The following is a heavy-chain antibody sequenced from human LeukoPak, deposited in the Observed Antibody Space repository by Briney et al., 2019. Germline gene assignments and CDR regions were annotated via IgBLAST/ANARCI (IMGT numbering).Heavy chain of an antibody. CDR1: GGSISSGSYY. D-gene: IGHD3-10*01. J-gene: IGHJ6*02. CDR3: ARSVLLWFGGVYYYYGMDV. Sequence: SETLSLTCTVSGGSISSGSYYWSWIRQPAGKGLEWIGRIYTSGSTNYNPSLKSRVTTSVDTSKNQFSLKLSSVTAADTAVYYCARSVLLWFGGVYYYYGMDVWGQGTTVTVSS. V-gene: IGHV4-61*02. CDR2: IYTSGST.